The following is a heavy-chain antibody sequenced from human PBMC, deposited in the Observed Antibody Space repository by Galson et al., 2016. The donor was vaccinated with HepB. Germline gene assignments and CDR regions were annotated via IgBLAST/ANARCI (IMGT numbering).Heavy chain of an antibody. D-gene: IGHD3-3*01. CDR3: AGSWT. V-gene: IGHV3-23*01. Sequence: SLRLSCAASGFTFNNYGMTWVRQPPGKGLEVVSSISRSGDSTDYADSVKGRFTISRDNSRSTLSLQMNSLRVEDTALYYCAGSWTWGQGALVTVSS. CDR1: GFTFNNYG. CDR2: ISRSGDST. J-gene: IGHJ5*02.